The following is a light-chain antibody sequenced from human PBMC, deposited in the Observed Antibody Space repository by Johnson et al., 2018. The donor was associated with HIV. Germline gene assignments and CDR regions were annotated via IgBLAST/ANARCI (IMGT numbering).Light chain of an antibody. V-gene: IGLV1-51*01. Sequence: QSVLTQPPSVSAAPGQKVTISCSGSSSNVGSNSVSWYRHFPETAPKVLIYDNDKRPSGIPDRFSGSKSGTSATLGITGLQTGDEADYYCGTWDSSLSAGVFGTGTKVTVL. CDR3: GTWDSSLSAGV. CDR2: DND. CDR1: SSNVGSNS. J-gene: IGLJ1*01.